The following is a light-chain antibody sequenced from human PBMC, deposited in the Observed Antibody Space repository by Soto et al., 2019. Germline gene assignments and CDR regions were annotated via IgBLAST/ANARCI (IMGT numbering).Light chain of an antibody. CDR1: QSVSSN. J-gene: IGKJ2*01. V-gene: IGKV3-15*01. CDR3: QQYNNWPYT. CDR2: GAS. Sequence: EIVMTQSPATLSVSPGERATLSCRASQSVSSNFAWYQQKPGQAPSLLIYGASTRATGIPARFNGSGSGTEFNLTISSLQSEDFAVYYCQQYNNWPYTFGQGTKLEIK.